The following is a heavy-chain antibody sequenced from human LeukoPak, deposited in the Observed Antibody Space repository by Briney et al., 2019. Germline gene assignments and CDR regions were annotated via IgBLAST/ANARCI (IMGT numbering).Heavy chain of an antibody. Sequence: KTSETLSLTCTVSGGSISSYYWSWIRQPPGKGLEWIGYIYYSGSTNYNPSLKSRVTISVDTSKNQFSLKLSSVTAADTAVYYCARITAAGSEAYYYGMDVWGQGTTVTVSS. V-gene: IGHV4-59*01. CDR1: GGSISSYY. D-gene: IGHD6-13*01. CDR3: ARITAAGSEAYYYGMDV. J-gene: IGHJ6*02. CDR2: IYYSGST.